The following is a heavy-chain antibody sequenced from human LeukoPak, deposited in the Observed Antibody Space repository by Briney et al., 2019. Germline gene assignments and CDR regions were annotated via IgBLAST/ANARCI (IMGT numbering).Heavy chain of an antibody. V-gene: IGHV3-21*01. D-gene: IGHD3-10*01. CDR3: ARCGDGLPCDFDY. J-gene: IGHJ4*02. CDR1: GFTFSSYS. Sequence: GGSLRLSCAASGFTFSSYSMNWVRQAPGKGLEWVSSISSSSSYIYYADSAKGRFTISRDNAKNSLYLQMNSLRAEDTAAYYCARCGDGLPCDFDYWGQGTLVTVSS. CDR2: ISSSSSYI.